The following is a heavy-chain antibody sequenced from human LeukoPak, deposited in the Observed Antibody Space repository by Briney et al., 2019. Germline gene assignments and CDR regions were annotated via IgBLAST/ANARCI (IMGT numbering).Heavy chain of an antibody. CDR3: AKDKGPYYYYGMDV. J-gene: IGHJ6*02. V-gene: IGHV3-9*01. CDR1: GFTFDDYA. Sequence: PGRSLRLSCAASGFTFDDYAMHWVRQAPGKGLEWVSGISWNSGSIGYADSVKGRFTISRDNAKNSLYLQMNSLRAEDTALYYCAKDKGPYYYYGMDVWGQGTTVTVSS. CDR2: ISWNSGSI.